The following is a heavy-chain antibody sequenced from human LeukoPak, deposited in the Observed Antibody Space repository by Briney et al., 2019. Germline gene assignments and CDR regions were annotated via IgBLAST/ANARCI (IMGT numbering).Heavy chain of an antibody. Sequence: GGSLRLSCAASGFTFTNYWMSWVRQAPGKGLEWVANIKEDGSEKNYVDSVKGRFAISRDNAKNALYLQMDSLRVEDTAVYYCAREDDWNYEDYWGQGTLVTVSS. D-gene: IGHD1-7*01. CDR3: AREDDWNYEDY. V-gene: IGHV3-7*01. J-gene: IGHJ4*02. CDR2: IKEDGSEK. CDR1: GFTFTNYW.